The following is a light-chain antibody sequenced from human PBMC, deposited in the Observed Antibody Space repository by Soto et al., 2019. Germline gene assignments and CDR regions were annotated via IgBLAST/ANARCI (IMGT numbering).Light chain of an antibody. V-gene: IGKV3-20*01. CDR3: QQYGSSSYT. J-gene: IGKJ2*01. CDR2: GAS. CDR1: QSVSSSY. Sequence: EIVLTQSPGTLSLSPGERATLSCRASQSVSSSYLAWYQQKPGQAPRLLIYGASSRATGIPDRFSGSGSGTDFTLTISRLAPEDFAVYYCQQYGSSSYTLGQGTKLEIK.